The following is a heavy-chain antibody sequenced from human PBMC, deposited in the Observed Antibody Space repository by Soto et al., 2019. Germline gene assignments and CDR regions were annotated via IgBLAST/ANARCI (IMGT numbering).Heavy chain of an antibody. V-gene: IGHV4-59*01. CDR2: IYYSGST. CDR1: GGSISSYY. D-gene: IGHD7-27*01. Sequence: SETLSLTCTVSGGSISSYYWSWIRQPPGKGLEWIGYIYYSGSTNYNPSLKSRVTISVDTSKNQFSLKLSSVTAADTAVYYCARDSDGHNLGDAFAIWVQGTMVTVSS. J-gene: IGHJ3*02. CDR3: ARDSDGHNLGDAFAI.